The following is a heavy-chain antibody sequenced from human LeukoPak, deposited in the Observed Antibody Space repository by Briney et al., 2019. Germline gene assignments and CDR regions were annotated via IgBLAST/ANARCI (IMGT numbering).Heavy chain of an antibody. Sequence: ASVTVSCKASGYTFTNYGISWVRQAPGQGLEWMGWISAYNGHANYAQKLQGRVTMTTDTSTSTAYMELRSLRSDDTAVYYCAKWVDDGYYPYYHYYMDVWGKGTTVTVSS. V-gene: IGHV1-18*01. CDR1: GYTFTNYG. CDR3: AKWVDDGYYPYYHYYMDV. J-gene: IGHJ6*03. CDR2: ISAYNGHA. D-gene: IGHD3-3*01.